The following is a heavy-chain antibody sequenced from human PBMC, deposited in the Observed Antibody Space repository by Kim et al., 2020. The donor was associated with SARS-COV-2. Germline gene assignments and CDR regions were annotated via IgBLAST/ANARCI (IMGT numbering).Heavy chain of an antibody. J-gene: IGHJ4*02. CDR2: IYFIGRT. Sequence: SETLSLTCTVSGVSISSYYWSWIRQPPGKGLEWIGSIYFIGRTNYNPSLKSRVTISVDTSKNQLSLKLISVTAADTAVYYCASLAAVAGPFDYWGQGTLVTVSS. D-gene: IGHD6-19*01. V-gene: IGHV4-59*12. CDR1: GVSISSYY. CDR3: ASLAAVAGPFDY.